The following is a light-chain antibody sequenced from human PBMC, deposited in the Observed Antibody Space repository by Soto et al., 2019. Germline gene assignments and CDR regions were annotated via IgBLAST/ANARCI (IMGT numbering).Light chain of an antibody. V-gene: IGLV2-14*03. CDR2: DVD. CDR3: SSYTTTSPYV. Sequence: QSALTQPASVSGSPGQSITISCTGTSGDVGGYNFVSWYQQHPGKAPKLMIYDVDNRPSGISNRFSGSKSGNTASLTISGLQAEDEADYYCSSYTTTSPYVFGTGTKVTVL. CDR1: SGDVGGYNF. J-gene: IGLJ1*01.